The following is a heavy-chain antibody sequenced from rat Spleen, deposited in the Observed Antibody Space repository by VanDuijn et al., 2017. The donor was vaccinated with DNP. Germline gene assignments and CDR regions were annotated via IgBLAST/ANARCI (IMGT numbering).Heavy chain of an antibody. CDR2: ISTSGDYT. D-gene: IGHD4-3*01. Sequence: EVQLVESGGGLVQPGRSMKLSCAASGFTFSSFPMAWVRQAPTKGLEWVTTISTSGDYTYYRDSVKGRFTISRDNAKNTLYLQMNSLRSEDMATYYCVRWNSGHFDYWGQGVMVPVSS. J-gene: IGHJ2*01. V-gene: IGHV5-46*01. CDR3: VRWNSGHFDY. CDR1: GFTFSSFP.